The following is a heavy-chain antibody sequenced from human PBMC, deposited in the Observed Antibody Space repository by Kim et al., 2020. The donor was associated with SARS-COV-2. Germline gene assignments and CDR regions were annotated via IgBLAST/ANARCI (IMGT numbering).Heavy chain of an antibody. CDR1: GFTFSTYG. CDR3: ARRSSEFDIQLHTMDV. D-gene: IGHD1-1*01. Sequence: GGSLRLSCAASGFTFSTYGIHWVRQPPGKGLEWVAVTSHDVNIQYYADSVKGRFTISRDTAKNTVFLLMNNLRAEDSGLYYCARRSSEFDIQLHTMDVWGQGTTVTVSS. CDR2: TSHDVNIQ. V-gene: IGHV3-30*03. J-gene: IGHJ6*02.